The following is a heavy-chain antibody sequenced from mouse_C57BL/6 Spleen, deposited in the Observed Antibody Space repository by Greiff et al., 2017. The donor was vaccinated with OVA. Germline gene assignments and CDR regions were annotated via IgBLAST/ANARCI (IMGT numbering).Heavy chain of an antibody. V-gene: IGHV1-52*01. J-gene: IGHJ2*01. CDR3: AGGQLRLPFDY. Sequence: QVQLQQPGAELVRPGSSVKLSCKASGYTFTSYWMHWVKQRPIQGLEWIGNIDPSDSETHYNQKFKDKATLTVDKSSSTAYMQLSSLTSEDAAVYYCAGGQLRLPFDYWGQGTTLTVSS. CDR1: GYTFTSYW. CDR2: IDPSDSET. D-gene: IGHD3-2*02.